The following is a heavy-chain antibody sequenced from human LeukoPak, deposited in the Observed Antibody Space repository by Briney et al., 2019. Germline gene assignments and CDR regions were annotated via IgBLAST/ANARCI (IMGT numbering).Heavy chain of an antibody. Sequence: SETLSLSCTVSRASVKTYSWSWVRQTPGKGLEWIGYVSYTGAANYNPSLKSRVTMSVDTSRNQFFLRLSSVTAADTAVYYCVRHPVGPGALDVWGQGSTVTVSS. J-gene: IGHJ6*02. CDR2: VSYTGAA. CDR1: RASVKTYS. V-gene: IGHV4-59*08. CDR3: VRHPVGPGALDV.